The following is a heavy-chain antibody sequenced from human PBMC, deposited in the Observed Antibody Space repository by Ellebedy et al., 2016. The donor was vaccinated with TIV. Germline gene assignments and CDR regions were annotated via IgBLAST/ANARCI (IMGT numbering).Heavy chain of an antibody. D-gene: IGHD6-13*01. CDR2: IKQDGSEK. CDR3: ARAIGAAGSF. J-gene: IGHJ4*02. V-gene: IGHV3-7*04. Sequence: GESLKISXAASGFTFSSYWMTRVRQAPGKGLEWVANIKQDGSEKYYVGSVKGRFTISRDNAKNSLYLQMNSLRAEDTAVYYCARAIGAAGSFWGQGTLVTVSS. CDR1: GFTFSSYW.